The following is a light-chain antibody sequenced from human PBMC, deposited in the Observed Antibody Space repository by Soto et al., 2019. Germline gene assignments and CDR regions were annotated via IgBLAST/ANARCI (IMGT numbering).Light chain of an antibody. CDR1: QSVSSY. CDR2: DAS. CDR3: QHRMNWPLT. J-gene: IGKJ5*01. V-gene: IGKV3-11*01. Sequence: EILLRQSPATLSLSPGERATLSGRASQSVSSYLRWYQQKPGQTHRLLIYDASNRATGIPARFSGSGSETDFTLTISSLEPEDFAVYYCQHRMNWPLTFGQGTRLEL.